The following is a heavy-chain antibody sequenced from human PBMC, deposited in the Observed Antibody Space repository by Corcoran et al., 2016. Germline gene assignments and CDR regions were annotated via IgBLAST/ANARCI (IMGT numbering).Heavy chain of an antibody. CDR1: GGTFSSYA. CDR2: IIPIFGTA. D-gene: IGHD2-15*01. Sequence: QVQLVQSGAEVKKPGSSVKVSCKASGGTFSSYAISWMRQAPGQGLEWMGGIIPIFGTANYAQKFQGRVTITADESTSTAYMELSSLRSEDTAVDYCARGTPPAYCSGGSCYSDWFDPWGQGTLVTVSS. CDR3: ARGTPPAYCSGGSCYSDWFDP. V-gene: IGHV1-69*01. J-gene: IGHJ5*02.